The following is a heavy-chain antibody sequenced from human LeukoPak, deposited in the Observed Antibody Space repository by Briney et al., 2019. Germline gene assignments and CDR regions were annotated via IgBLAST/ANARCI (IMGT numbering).Heavy chain of an antibody. CDR1: GFTFSSYA. J-gene: IGHJ4*02. D-gene: IGHD3-9*01. CDR3: AGGTGFIIKD. V-gene: IGHV3-30-3*01. Sequence: PGGSLRLSCAASGFTFSSYAMHWVRQAPGKGLEWVAVISYDGSNKYYADSVKGRFTISRDNSKNTLYLQMNSLRVEDTAMYYCAGGTGFIIKDWGQGTLVTVSS. CDR2: ISYDGSNK.